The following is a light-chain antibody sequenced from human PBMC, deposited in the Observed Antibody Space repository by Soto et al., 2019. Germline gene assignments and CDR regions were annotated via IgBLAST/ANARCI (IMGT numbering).Light chain of an antibody. V-gene: IGLV2-18*01. CDR1: STDFVSYNR. Sequence: QSALTQPPSVSGSPGQSVTISCTGTSTDFVSYNRVSWYQQPPGTAPKLMIYEVSKRPSGVPDRFSGSKSGNTASLTISGLQAADEADYYCSLYAGSSPFSVFGTGTKVTVL. J-gene: IGLJ1*01. CDR3: SLYAGSSPFSV. CDR2: EVS.